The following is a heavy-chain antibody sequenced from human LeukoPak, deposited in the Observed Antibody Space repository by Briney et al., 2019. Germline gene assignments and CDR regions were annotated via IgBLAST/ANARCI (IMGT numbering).Heavy chain of an antibody. CDR1: GYTFTGYY. Sequence: ASVKVSCKASGYTFTGYYLHWVRQAPGQGLEWMGWINSNNGDTKYAQRFQGRVTMTRDTSISTACMELSRLRSDDTAVYYCARDICSSTSCPHHYYYYGMDVWGQGTTVTVSS. V-gene: IGHV1-2*02. CDR3: ARDICSSTSCPHHYYYYGMDV. CDR2: INSNNGDT. D-gene: IGHD2-2*01. J-gene: IGHJ6*02.